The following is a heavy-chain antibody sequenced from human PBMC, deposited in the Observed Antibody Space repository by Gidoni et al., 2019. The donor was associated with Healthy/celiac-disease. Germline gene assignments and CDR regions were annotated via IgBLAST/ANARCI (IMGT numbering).Heavy chain of an antibody. CDR2: ISGSGGST. CDR3: AKVGRGEAPRTNWYFDL. CDR1: GFTFSSFA. J-gene: IGHJ2*01. V-gene: IGHV3-23*01. Sequence: EVQLLESGGGLVQPGGSLRLSCAASGFTFSSFAMSWVRQAPGKGLEWVSAISGSGGSTYYADSVKGRFTISRDNSKNTLYLQMNSLRAEDTAVYYCAKVGRGEAPRTNWYFDLWGRGTLVTVSS. D-gene: IGHD3-16*01.